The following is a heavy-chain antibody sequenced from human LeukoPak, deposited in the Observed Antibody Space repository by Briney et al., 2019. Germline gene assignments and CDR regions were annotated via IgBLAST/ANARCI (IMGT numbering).Heavy chain of an antibody. CDR3: VRKTVGAKNWFDP. Sequence: GGSLRHSCVGSGFSFSSYEMNWFRQAPGKGLEWVSYISSSSGNIKYADSVKGRLTISRDNAKSSLYLQMNSLRADDSAVYYCVRKTVGAKNWFDPWGQGTLVTVSS. J-gene: IGHJ5*02. V-gene: IGHV3-48*03. CDR1: GFSFSSYE. D-gene: IGHD1-26*01. CDR2: ISSSSGNI.